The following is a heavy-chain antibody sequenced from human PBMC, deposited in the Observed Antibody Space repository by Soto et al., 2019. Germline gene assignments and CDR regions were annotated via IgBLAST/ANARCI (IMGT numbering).Heavy chain of an antibody. CDR3: ARTDTAMSYYYYGMDV. Sequence: ASVKVSCKASGYTFTSYGISWVRQAPGQGLEWMGWISAYNGNTNYAQKLQGRVTMTTDTSTSTAYMELRSLRSDDTAVYYCARTDTAMSYYYYGMDVWGQGTTVTVSS. CDR2: ISAYNGNT. D-gene: IGHD5-18*01. V-gene: IGHV1-18*04. J-gene: IGHJ6*02. CDR1: GYTFTSYG.